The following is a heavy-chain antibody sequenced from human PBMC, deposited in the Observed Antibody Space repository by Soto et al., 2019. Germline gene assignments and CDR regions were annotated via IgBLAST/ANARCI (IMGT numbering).Heavy chain of an antibody. CDR1: GFTFSNYW. CDR2: IKQDGSEA. D-gene: IGHD2-8*02. V-gene: IGHV3-7*01. J-gene: IGHJ4*02. Sequence: LRLSCAASGFTFSNYWMTWVRQAPGKGLEWVANIKQDGSEANFMDSVKGRFTISRDNAKNSLYLQMNSLRAEDTAVYYCARALVNGGDYWGQGTLVTVSS. CDR3: ARALVNGGDY.